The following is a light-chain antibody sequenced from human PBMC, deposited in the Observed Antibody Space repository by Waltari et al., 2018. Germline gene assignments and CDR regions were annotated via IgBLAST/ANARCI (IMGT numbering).Light chain of an antibody. J-gene: IGKJ2*01. V-gene: IGKV1-5*03. CDR2: KAS. CDR3: QQYNSYSPYT. CDR1: QRISSW. Sequence: DIQMTQSPSTLSASVGDRVNITCRASQRISSWLAWYQQKPGKAPKLLIYKASSLESGVPSRFSGSGSGTEFTLTISSLQPDDFATYYCQQYNSYSPYTFGQGTKLEIK.